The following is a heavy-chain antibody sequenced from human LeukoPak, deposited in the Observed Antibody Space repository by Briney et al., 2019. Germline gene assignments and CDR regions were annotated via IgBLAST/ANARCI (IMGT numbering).Heavy chain of an antibody. CDR1: GFTFSSYA. V-gene: IGHV3-30*04. CDR3: ARDRGSTSSYGMDV. CDR2: ISYDGSNK. D-gene: IGHD2-2*01. J-gene: IGHJ6*04. Sequence: GGSLRLSCAASGFTFSSYAMHWVRQAPGKGLEWVAVISYDGSNKYYADPVKGRFTISRDNSKNTLYLQMNSLRAEDTAVYYCARDRGSTSSYGMDVWGKGTTVTVSS.